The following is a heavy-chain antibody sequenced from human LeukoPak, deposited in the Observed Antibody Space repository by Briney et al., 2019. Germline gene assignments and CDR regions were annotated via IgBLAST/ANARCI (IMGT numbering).Heavy chain of an antibody. Sequence: SETLSLTCTVSGASVSATNHYWSWLRQHPGQGPEWIAYIYYDAGAYYNPSLKSRVTISVDRSKNQFSLKLSSVTAADTAVYYCARGAPEFDYWGQGTLVTVSS. CDR2: IYYDAGA. CDR1: GASVSATNHY. CDR3: ARGAPEFDY. D-gene: IGHD1-14*01. J-gene: IGHJ4*02. V-gene: IGHV4-30-4*08.